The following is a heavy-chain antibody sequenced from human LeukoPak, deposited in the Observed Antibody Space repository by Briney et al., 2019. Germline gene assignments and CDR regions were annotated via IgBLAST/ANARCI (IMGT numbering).Heavy chain of an antibody. CDR1: GGTFSSYA. CDR3: ARVNIQLWAYHYYFDY. V-gene: IGHV1-69*05. D-gene: IGHD5-18*01. J-gene: IGHJ4*02. CDR2: IIPIFGTA. Sequence: SVKVSCKASGGTFSSYAISWVRQAPGQGLEWMGGIIPIFGTANYAQKFQGRVTIITDESTSTAYMELSSLRSEDTAVYYCARVNIQLWAYHYYFDYWGQGTLVTVSS.